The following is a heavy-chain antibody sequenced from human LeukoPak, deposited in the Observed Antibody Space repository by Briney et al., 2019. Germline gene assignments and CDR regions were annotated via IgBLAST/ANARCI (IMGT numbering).Heavy chain of an antibody. CDR3: ARVEDYDILTGFDY. V-gene: IGHV3-21*01. D-gene: IGHD3-9*01. Sequence: GGSLRLSCAASGFTFSTYSMNWVRQAPGKGLEWVSSITSSRIYIYYADSVKGRFTISRDNAKNSLYLQMNSLRAEDTAVYYCARVEDYDILTGFDYWGQGTLVTVSS. CDR2: ITSSRIYI. J-gene: IGHJ4*02. CDR1: GFTFSTYS.